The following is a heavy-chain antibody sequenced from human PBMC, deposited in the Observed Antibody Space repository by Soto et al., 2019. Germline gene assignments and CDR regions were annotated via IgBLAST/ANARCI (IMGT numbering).Heavy chain of an antibody. CDR1: GFTFSSYG. J-gene: IGHJ4*02. V-gene: IGHV3-33*01. Sequence: QVQLVESGGGVVQPGRSLRLSCAASGFTFSSYGMHWVRQAPGKGLEWVAVIWYDGSNKYYADSVKGRFTISRDNSKNTLYLQMNSLRAEDTAVYYCARDSCAWFGELSVDYWGQGTLVTVSS. CDR3: ARDSCAWFGELSVDY. CDR2: IWYDGSNK. D-gene: IGHD3-10*01.